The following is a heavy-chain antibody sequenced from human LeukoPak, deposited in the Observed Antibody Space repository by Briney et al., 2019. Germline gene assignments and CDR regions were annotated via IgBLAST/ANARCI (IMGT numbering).Heavy chain of an antibody. CDR3: ASLIAAAGTGDY. J-gene: IGHJ4*02. CDR2: VSYEGKSQ. V-gene: IGHV3-30*03. CDR1: GFTFSNYG. Sequence: QAGGSLRLSCATSGFTFSNYGMHWVRQAPGKGLEWVAVVSYEGKSQYYADSVRGRFTISRDNSKNTLYLQMNSLRGEDAAVYYCASLIAAAGTGDYWGQGTLVTVSS. D-gene: IGHD6-13*01.